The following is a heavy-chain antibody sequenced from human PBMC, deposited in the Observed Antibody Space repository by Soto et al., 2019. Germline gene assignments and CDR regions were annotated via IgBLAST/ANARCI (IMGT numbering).Heavy chain of an antibody. Sequence: QLQLQESGPGLVKPSETLSLTCTVSGGSISSSSYYWGWIRQPPGKGLEWIGSIYYSGSTYYNPSLQSRVTISVDTSKNQFSLKLSSVTAADTAVYYCARADEYCSGGSCYSDAFDIWGQGTMVTVSS. V-gene: IGHV4-39*01. CDR1: GGSISSSSYY. CDR3: ARADEYCSGGSCYSDAFDI. J-gene: IGHJ3*02. D-gene: IGHD2-15*01. CDR2: IYYSGST.